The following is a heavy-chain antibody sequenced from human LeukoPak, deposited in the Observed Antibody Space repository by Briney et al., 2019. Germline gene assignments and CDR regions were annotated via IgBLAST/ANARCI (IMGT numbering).Heavy chain of an antibody. CDR3: ARDIGWIDY. D-gene: IGHD6-19*01. CDR1: GAPFAVGINY. Sequence: SQTLSLPAPVSGAPFAVGINYWSWIRQPPGKGLEWIGRIYTSGSINYNPSLKSRVTISGDMSKNQFSLKLSSVTAADTAVYYCARDIGWIDYWGQGTLVTVSS. CDR2: IYTSGSI. J-gene: IGHJ4*02. V-gene: IGHV4-61*02.